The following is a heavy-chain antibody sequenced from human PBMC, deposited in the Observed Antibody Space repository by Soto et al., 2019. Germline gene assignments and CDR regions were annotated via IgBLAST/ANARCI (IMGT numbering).Heavy chain of an antibody. CDR2: IYYSGST. D-gene: IGHD4-4*01. CDR1: GGSISSGGYY. CDR3: ARGYSNYYYYMDV. Sequence: SETLSLTCTVSGGSISSGGYYWSWIRQHPGKGLEWIGYIYYSGSTYYNPSLKSRVTISVDTSKNQFSLKLSSVTAADTAVYYCARGYSNYYYYMDVWGKGTTVTVSS. J-gene: IGHJ6*03. V-gene: IGHV4-31*03.